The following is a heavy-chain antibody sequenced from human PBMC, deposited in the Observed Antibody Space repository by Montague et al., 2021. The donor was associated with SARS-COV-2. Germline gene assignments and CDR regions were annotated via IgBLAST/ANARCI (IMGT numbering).Heavy chain of an antibody. CDR1: GASISTGAYY. J-gene: IGHJ4*02. CDR2: IYYSGTX. D-gene: IGHD3-10*01. Sequence: TLSLTCTVAGASISTGAYYWSWIRQHPEKGPEWIGYIYYSGTXYYKPSLRSRVTISLDTSNNHSSLKLSSVTAADTAVYYCATASGSGSLGFHYWGQGTLVLVSS. CDR3: ATASGSGSLGFHY. V-gene: IGHV4-31*03.